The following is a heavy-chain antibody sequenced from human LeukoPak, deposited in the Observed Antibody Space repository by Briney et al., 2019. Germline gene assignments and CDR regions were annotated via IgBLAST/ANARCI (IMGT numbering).Heavy chain of an antibody. CDR1: GFTFSSYA. D-gene: IGHD2-15*01. Sequence: GGSLRLSCAASGFTFSSYAMHWVRQAPGKGLEYVSAISSNGGSTYYANSVKGRFTISRGNSKNTLYLQMGSLRAEDMAVYYCARYSLTAFDIWGQGTMVTVSS. J-gene: IGHJ3*02. CDR2: ISSNGGST. CDR3: ARYSLTAFDI. V-gene: IGHV3-64*01.